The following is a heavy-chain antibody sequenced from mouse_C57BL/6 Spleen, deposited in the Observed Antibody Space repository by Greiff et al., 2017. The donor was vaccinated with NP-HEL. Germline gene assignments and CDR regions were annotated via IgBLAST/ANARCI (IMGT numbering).Heavy chain of an antibody. CDR3: AINWDGFAY. Sequence: QVHVKQSGAELVRPGASVKLSCKASGYTFTDYYINWVKQRPGQGLEWIARIYPGSGNTYYNEKFKGKATLTAEKSSSTAYMQLSSLTSEDSAVYFCAINWDGFAYWGQGTLVTVSA. D-gene: IGHD4-1*01. J-gene: IGHJ3*01. CDR2: IYPGSGNT. V-gene: IGHV1-76*01. CDR1: GYTFTDYY.